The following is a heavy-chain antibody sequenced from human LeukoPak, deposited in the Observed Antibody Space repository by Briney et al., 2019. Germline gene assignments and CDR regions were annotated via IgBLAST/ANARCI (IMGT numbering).Heavy chain of an antibody. Sequence: ASVKVSCKASGYTFTGYYMHWVRQAPGQGLEWMGWINPNSGGTNYAQKFQGRVTMTRDTSISTAYMELRSLRSDDTAVYYCARDQADGDTPNNWFDPWGQGTLVTVSS. V-gene: IGHV1-2*02. CDR2: INPNSGGT. CDR1: GYTFTGYY. D-gene: IGHD4-17*01. J-gene: IGHJ5*02. CDR3: ARDQADGDTPNNWFDP.